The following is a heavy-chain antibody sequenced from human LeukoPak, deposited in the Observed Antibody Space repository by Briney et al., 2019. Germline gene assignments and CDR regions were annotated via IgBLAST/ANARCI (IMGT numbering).Heavy chain of an antibody. V-gene: IGHV3-7*01. D-gene: IGHD1-26*01. CDR1: GFNFSDYW. CDR3: ARDLVASGSPSPPGF. Sequence: PGGSLRLSCATSGFNFSDYWMTWVRQAPGKGLEWVGNINEDGSEKYYVDSLKGRFTISRDNAKNSLYLQMNSLRVEDTAVYYCARDLVASGSPSPPGFWGQGTLVTVSS. J-gene: IGHJ4*02. CDR2: INEDGSEK.